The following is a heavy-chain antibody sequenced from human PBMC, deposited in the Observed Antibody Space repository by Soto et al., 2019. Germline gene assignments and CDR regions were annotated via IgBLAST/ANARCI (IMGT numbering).Heavy chain of an antibody. V-gene: IGHV3-30*18. CDR3: AKDGNMYYDFWSGYPSLNWFDP. CDR2: ISYDGSNK. D-gene: IGHD3-3*01. CDR1: GFTFSSYG. J-gene: IGHJ5*02. Sequence: GESLKISCAASGFTFSSYGMHWVRQAPGKGLEWVAVISYDGSNKYYADSVKGRFTISRDNSKNTLYLQMNSLRAEDTAVYYCAKDGNMYYDFWSGYPSLNWFDPWGQGTLVTVSS.